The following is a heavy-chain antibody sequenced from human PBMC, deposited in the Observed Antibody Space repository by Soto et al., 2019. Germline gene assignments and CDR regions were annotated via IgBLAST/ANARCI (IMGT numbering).Heavy chain of an antibody. V-gene: IGHV3-15*01. J-gene: IGHJ4*02. CDR1: GFTFSNAW. CDR2: IKSKSDGGTR. Sequence: PGGSLRLSCAASGFTFSNAWMSWVRQASGKGLEWVGRIKSKSDGGTRDYAGPVKGRFTISRDDPKNTLYLQMNSLKTEDTAVYYCARAGYGSGSYYRVFDYWGQGTLVTVSS. CDR3: ARAGYGSGSYYRVFDY. D-gene: IGHD3-10*01.